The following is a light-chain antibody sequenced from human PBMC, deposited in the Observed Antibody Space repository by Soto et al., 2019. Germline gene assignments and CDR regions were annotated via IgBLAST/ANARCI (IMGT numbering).Light chain of an antibody. V-gene: IGKV3-15*01. CDR3: QQYTNWPPIT. J-gene: IGKJ5*01. CDR1: HSVRNK. Sequence: VVTQSPATLSVSPGERATLSCMVSHSVRNKVAWYQHKPGQTPRVIIYDTSTRAAGIPARFSGSGYGTYFTLTISSLQSADFAAYYCQQYTNWPPITFGQGTRLEIK. CDR2: DTS.